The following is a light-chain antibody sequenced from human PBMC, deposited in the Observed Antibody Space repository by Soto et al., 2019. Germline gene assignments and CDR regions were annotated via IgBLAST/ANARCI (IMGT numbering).Light chain of an antibody. CDR2: DVI. Sequence: QSALTQPRPVSGSPGQSVTISCTGTSSDVGGYNYVSWYQQHPGKAPKLMIYDVIKRPSGVPDRFSGSKSGTTASLTISGLQAEDEADYYCCSFAGGNAFAFGTGTKLTVL. CDR1: SSDVGGYNY. V-gene: IGLV2-11*01. CDR3: CSFAGGNAFA. J-gene: IGLJ1*01.